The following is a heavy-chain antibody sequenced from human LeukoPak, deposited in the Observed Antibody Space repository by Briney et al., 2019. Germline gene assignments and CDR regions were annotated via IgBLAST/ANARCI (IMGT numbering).Heavy chain of an antibody. CDR3: ARERYYDFWSGTDAFDI. J-gene: IGHJ3*02. CDR2: ISSSSSSI. Sequence: GGSLRLSCAASGFSFRSYSMNWVRQAPGKGLEWVSYISSSSSSIFYADSMKGRFTISRDNAKNSLYLQMNNLRAEDTAVYYCARERYYDFWSGTDAFDIWGQGTMVTVSS. D-gene: IGHD3-3*01. CDR1: GFSFRSYS. V-gene: IGHV3-48*01.